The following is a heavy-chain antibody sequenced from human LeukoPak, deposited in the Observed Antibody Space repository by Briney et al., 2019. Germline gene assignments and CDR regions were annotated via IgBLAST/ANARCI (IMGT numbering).Heavy chain of an antibody. Sequence: GASVKVSCKLSGDSFTTSAVTWVRQAPGQGLEWMGRLTPIFGTPAYAQRFQGRVTITADKSTTTAYMELSGLKSDDTAVYYCTRAVAAATFDYWGQGALVIVSP. CDR1: GDSFTTSA. J-gene: IGHJ4*02. CDR2: LTPIFGTP. V-gene: IGHV1-69*06. CDR3: TRAVAAATFDY. D-gene: IGHD1-26*01.